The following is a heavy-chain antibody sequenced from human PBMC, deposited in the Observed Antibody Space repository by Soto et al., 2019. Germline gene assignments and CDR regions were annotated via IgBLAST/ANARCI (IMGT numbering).Heavy chain of an antibody. CDR2: IYYSGST. Sequence: TLSLTCTVSGGSISSYYWSWIRQPPGKGLEWIGYIYYSGSTNYNPSLKSRVTISVDTSKNQFSLKLSSVTAADTAVYYCARAVYSNYRVSQPFDIWGQGTMVTVSS. CDR1: GGSISSYY. J-gene: IGHJ3*02. D-gene: IGHD4-4*01. CDR3: ARAVYSNYRVSQPFDI. V-gene: IGHV4-59*01.